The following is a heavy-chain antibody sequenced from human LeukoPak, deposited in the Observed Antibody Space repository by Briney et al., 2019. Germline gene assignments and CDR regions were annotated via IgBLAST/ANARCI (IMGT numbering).Heavy chain of an antibody. Sequence: SETLSLTCTVSGGSISSYYWSWIRQPAGKGLEWIGRIYTSGSTNYNPSLKSRVTISVDTSKNQFSLKLSSVTAADTAVYYCARGLSSGWYLPDAFDIWGQGTMVTVSS. CDR2: IYTSGST. CDR3: ARGLSSGWYLPDAFDI. V-gene: IGHV4-4*07. CDR1: GGSISSYY. D-gene: IGHD6-19*01. J-gene: IGHJ3*02.